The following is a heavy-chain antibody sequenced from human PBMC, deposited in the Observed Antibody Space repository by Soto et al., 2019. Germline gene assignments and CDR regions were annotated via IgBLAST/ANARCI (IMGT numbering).Heavy chain of an antibody. Sequence: QVQLQESGPGLVKPSETVSLTCTVSGGSVNSSSYYWGWIRQPPGKGLEWIGTIYYSGSTYYNPSLXXRVPISVDPSKNQFSLKLTSVTAADTAVYYSARPGRGSFDYWGQGTLVIVSS. CDR1: GGSVNSSSYY. V-gene: IGHV4-39*01. CDR3: ARPGRGSFDY. CDR2: IYYSGST. D-gene: IGHD3-16*01. J-gene: IGHJ4*02.